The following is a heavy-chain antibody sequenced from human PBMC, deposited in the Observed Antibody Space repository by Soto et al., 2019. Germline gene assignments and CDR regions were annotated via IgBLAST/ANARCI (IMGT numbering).Heavy chain of an antibody. D-gene: IGHD6-25*01. Sequence: QVQLVQSGAEVKKPGASVKVSCKASGYTFTSYGISWVRQAPGQGLEWMGWINVYNGNTNYAQKLQGRVTMTTDTLTSTAYLDLRSLRSDDTAVYFCARYTSRGEYDYWGQGTLVTVSS. J-gene: IGHJ4*02. CDR2: INVYNGNT. V-gene: IGHV1-18*01. CDR1: GYTFTSYG. CDR3: ARYTSRGEYDY.